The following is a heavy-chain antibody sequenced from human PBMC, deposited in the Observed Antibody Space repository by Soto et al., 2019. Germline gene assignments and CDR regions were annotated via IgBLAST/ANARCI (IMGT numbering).Heavy chain of an antibody. Sequence: QVQLQESGPGLVKPSETLSLTCTVSVCSISSYYWSWIRQPPGKGLEWIGYIYYSGSTNYNPSLKSRVTISVDTSKNQFSLKLSSVTAADTAVYYCARYGSGSSVWFDPWGQGTLVTVSS. D-gene: IGHD3-10*01. CDR1: VCSISSYY. CDR3: ARYGSGSSVWFDP. CDR2: IYYSGST. J-gene: IGHJ5*02. V-gene: IGHV4-59*01.